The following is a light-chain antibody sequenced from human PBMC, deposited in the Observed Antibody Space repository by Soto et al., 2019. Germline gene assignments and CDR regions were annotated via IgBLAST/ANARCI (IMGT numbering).Light chain of an antibody. CDR1: QSLVFTDGXNY. J-gene: IGKJ1*01. CDR2: KAS. V-gene: IGKV2-30*01. Sequence: EAVMTQSPLSLHVSLGQPASISCRSSQSLVFTDGXNYLEWFHQRPGQAPRRLIYKASNRDSGVPDRFSGSGSGTDFTLKISRVEAEDVGVYYCTQGSGWPWTFGQGTKLEIK. CDR3: TQGSGWPWT.